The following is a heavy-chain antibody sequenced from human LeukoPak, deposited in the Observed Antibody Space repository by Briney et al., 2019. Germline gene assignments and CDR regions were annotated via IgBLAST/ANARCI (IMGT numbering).Heavy chain of an antibody. Sequence: SQTLSLTCAVSGGSISSGGYSWSWIRQPPGKGLEWIGYIYYSGSTYYNPSLKSRVTISVDTSKNQFSLKLSSVTAADTAVYYCARHECSGGSCRNWFDPWGQGTLVTVSS. CDR2: IYYSGST. J-gene: IGHJ5*02. CDR3: ARHECSGGSCRNWFDP. D-gene: IGHD2-15*01. CDR1: GGSISSGGYS. V-gene: IGHV4-30-2*03.